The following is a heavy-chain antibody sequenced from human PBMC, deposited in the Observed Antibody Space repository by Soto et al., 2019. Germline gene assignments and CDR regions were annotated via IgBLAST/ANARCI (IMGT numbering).Heavy chain of an antibody. CDR2: IYYSGST. CDR1: GGSISSSSYY. Sequence: SETLSLTCTVSGGSISSSSYYWGWIRQPPGKGLEWIGSIYYSGSTYYNPSLKSRVTISVDTSKNQFSLKLSSVTAADTAVYYCARQVVPAAIIDYWGQGTLVTVSS. J-gene: IGHJ4*02. V-gene: IGHV4-39*01. D-gene: IGHD2-2*02. CDR3: ARQVVPAAIIDY.